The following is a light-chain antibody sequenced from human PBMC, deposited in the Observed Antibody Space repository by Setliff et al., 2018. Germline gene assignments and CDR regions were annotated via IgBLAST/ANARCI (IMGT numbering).Light chain of an antibody. CDR3: CSYTGRSYV. CDR1: SSDVGGYNY. Sequence: QSVLTQPRSVSGSPGQSVTISCTGTSSDVGGYNYVSWYQHHPGKAPKLMIYDVSKRPSGVPDRFSGSKSGNTASLTVSGLQAEDEADYYCCSYTGRSYVFGSGTKSPS. V-gene: IGLV2-11*01. CDR2: DVS. J-gene: IGLJ1*01.